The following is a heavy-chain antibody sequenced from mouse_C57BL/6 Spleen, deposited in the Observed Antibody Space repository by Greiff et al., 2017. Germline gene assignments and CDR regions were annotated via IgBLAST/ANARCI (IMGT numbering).Heavy chain of an antibody. J-gene: IGHJ2*01. Sequence: EVHLVESGGDLVKPGGSLKLSCAASGFTFSSYGMSWVRQTPDKRLEWVATISSGGSYTYYPDSVKGRFTISRDNAKNTLYLQMSSLKSEDTAMYYCARHLSYFDYWGQGTTLTVSS. CDR1: GFTFSSYG. CDR3: ARHLSYFDY. D-gene: IGHD1-1*01. V-gene: IGHV5-6*01. CDR2: ISSGGSYT.